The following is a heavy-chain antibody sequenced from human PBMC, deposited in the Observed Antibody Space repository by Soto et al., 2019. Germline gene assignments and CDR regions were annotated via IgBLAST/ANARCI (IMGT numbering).Heavy chain of an antibody. CDR3: ARDVLVRGVITHNWFDP. CDR1: GGSISSYY. CDR2: IYYSGST. J-gene: IGHJ5*02. Sequence: PSETLSLTCTVSGGSISSYYWSWIRQPPGKGLEWIGYIYYSGSTNYNPSLKSRVTISVDTSKNQFSLKLSSVTAADTAVYYCARDVLVRGVITHNWFDPWGQGTLVTVSS. D-gene: IGHD3-10*01. V-gene: IGHV4-59*01.